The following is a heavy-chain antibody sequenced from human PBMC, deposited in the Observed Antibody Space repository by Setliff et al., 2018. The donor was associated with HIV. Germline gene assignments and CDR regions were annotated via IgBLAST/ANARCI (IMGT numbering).Heavy chain of an antibody. Sequence: PGGSLRLSCAVSGFTFSTYAMSWVRQAPGKGLEWVSTISAGGGSTYYADSVKGRFTISRDNSKNTLYLQMNSLRAEDTAVYYCAKAELSSGRYYFDYWGQGTLVTVSS. CDR2: ISAGGGST. D-gene: IGHD6-19*01. CDR3: AKAELSSGRYYFDY. CDR1: GFTFSTYA. J-gene: IGHJ4*02. V-gene: IGHV3-23*01.